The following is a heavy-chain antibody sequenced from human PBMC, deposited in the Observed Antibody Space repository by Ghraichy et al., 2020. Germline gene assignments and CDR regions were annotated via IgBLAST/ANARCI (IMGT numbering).Heavy chain of an antibody. Sequence: ASVKVSCKASGYTFTSYGISWVRQAPGQGLEWMGWISAYNGNTNYAQKNQGRVTMTTDTSTSTASMELRSLRSDDTAVYYCARDGEAQWLGLDYWGQGTLVTVSS. CDR2: ISAYNGNT. CDR3: ARDGEAQWLGLDY. J-gene: IGHJ4*02. V-gene: IGHV1-18*04. CDR1: GYTFTSYG. D-gene: IGHD6-19*01.